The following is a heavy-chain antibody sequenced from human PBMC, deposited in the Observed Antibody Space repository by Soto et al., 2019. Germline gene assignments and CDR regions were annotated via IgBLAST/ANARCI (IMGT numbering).Heavy chain of an antibody. V-gene: IGHV4-30-2*01. CDR2: IYLSGST. Sequence: QLQLQESGSGLVKPSQTLSLTCAVSSDSIISGAYSWSWIRQPPGKGLEWIGYIYLSGSTKYNPSRKSRVTMSIDTSKNHFSLKLRSVTAADTAVYYCARTVTYFHGSGSSNFDSWGQGTLVTVSS. CDR3: ARTVTYFHGSGSSNFDS. CDR1: SDSIISGAYS. J-gene: IGHJ4*02. D-gene: IGHD3-10*01.